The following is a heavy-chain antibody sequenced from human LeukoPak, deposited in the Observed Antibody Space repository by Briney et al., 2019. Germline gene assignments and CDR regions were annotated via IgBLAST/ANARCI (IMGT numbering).Heavy chain of an antibody. CDR1: GFTVSSNY. CDR2: IYSGSNT. D-gene: IGHD2-2*01. V-gene: IGHV3-66*01. J-gene: IGHJ4*02. CDR3: AKDRGAYIVVVPAAMVY. Sequence: GGSLRLSCAASGFTVSSNYMSWVRQAPGKGLEWVSVIYSGSNTYYADSVKGRFTISRDNSKNTLYLQMNSLRAEDTAVYYCAKDRGAYIVVVPAAMVYWGQGTLVTVSS.